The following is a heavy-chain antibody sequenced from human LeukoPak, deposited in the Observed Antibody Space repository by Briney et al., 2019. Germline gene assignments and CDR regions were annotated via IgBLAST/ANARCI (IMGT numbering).Heavy chain of an antibody. CDR2: ISAYNGNT. J-gene: IGHJ5*02. V-gene: IGHV1-18*01. Sequence: ASVKVSCKASGYTFTSYDINWVRQATGQGLEWMGWISAYNGNTNYAQKLQGRVTMTTDTSTSTAYMELRSLRSDDAAVYYCARPIAVAAFDPWGQGTLVTVSS. CDR3: ARPIAVAAFDP. D-gene: IGHD6-19*01. CDR1: GYTFTSYD.